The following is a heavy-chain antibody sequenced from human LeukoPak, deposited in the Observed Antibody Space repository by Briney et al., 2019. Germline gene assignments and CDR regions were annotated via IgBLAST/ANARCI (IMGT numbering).Heavy chain of an antibody. V-gene: IGHV4-38-2*02. J-gene: IGHJ4*02. CDR1: GYSISSGYY. CDR3: ARGRRRFYGSGSYYQRFYFDY. D-gene: IGHD3-10*01. Sequence: PSETLSLTCTVSGYSISSGYYWGWIRQPPGKGLEWIGEINHSGSTNYNPSLKSRVTISVDTSKNQFSLKLSSVTAADTAVYYCARGRRRFYGSGSYYQRFYFDYWGQGTLVTVSS. CDR2: INHSGST.